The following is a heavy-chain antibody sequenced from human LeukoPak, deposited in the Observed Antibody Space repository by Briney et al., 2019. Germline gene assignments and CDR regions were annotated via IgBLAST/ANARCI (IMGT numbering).Heavy chain of an antibody. CDR3: ARGRRSPLCYFAD. CDR2: ISYDGSNK. CDR1: GFTVSSNY. V-gene: IGHV3-30*14. J-gene: IGHJ4*02. Sequence: GGSLRLSCAASGFTVSSNYMSWVRQAPGKGLEWVAVISYDGSNKYYADSVKGRFTISRDNSKNTLYLQMNSLRAEDTAVYYCARGRRSPLCYFADWGQGTLVTVSS. D-gene: IGHD2-21*02.